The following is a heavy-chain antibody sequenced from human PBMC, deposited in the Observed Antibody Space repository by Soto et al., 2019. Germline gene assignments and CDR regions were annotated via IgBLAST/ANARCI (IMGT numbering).Heavy chain of an antibody. CDR1: GYTFTTYY. CDR3: STDGGHEYSVF. Sequence: ASVKVSCKASGYTFTTYYMHLVRQAPVQVLELIVIINPSYFSTSYSQKFQGRFSITMYTSTNTFYIELIILISEDTAVYYCSTDGGHEYSVFWGQGTLVTVSS. D-gene: IGHD4-4*01. CDR2: INPSYFST. V-gene: IGHV1-46*03. J-gene: IGHJ4*02.